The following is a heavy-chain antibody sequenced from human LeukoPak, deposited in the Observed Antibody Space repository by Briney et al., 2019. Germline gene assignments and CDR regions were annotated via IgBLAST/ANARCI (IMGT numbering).Heavy chain of an antibody. V-gene: IGHV3-23*01. CDR3: AKVASSSWYRNSYYYYYMDV. CDR1: GFTFSSYA. CDR2: ISGSGGST. Sequence: PGGSLRLSCAASGFTFSSYAMSWVRQAPGKGLEWVPAISGSGGSTYYADSVKGRFTISRDNSKNTLYLQMNSLRAEDTAVYYCAKVASSSWYRNSYYYYYMDVWGKGTTVTVSS. D-gene: IGHD6-13*01. J-gene: IGHJ6*03.